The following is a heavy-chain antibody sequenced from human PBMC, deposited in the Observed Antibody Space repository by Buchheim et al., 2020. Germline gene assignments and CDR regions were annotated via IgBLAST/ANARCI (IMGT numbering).Heavy chain of an antibody. V-gene: IGHV1-46*03. CDR2: INPSGGST. D-gene: IGHD2-8*02. CDR3: AREAYCTGGVCYRGEWVDY. J-gene: IGHJ4*02. CDR1: GYTFTSYY. Sequence: QVQLVQSGAEVKKPGASVKVSCKASGYTFTSYYMHWVRQAPGQGLEWMGIINPSGGSTSYAQKFQGRVTMTRDTSTSTVYMELSSLRSEDTAMYYCAREAYCTGGVCYRGEWVDYWGQGTL.